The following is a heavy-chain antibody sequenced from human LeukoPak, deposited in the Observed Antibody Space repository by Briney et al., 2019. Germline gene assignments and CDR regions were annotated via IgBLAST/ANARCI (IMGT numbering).Heavy chain of an antibody. CDR2: IGTAGDT. D-gene: IGHD3-10*01. V-gene: IGHV3-13*01. J-gene: IGHJ3*02. CDR3: ARRRGGSSSYSDAFDI. Sequence: PGGSLRLSCAASGFTFSNYDIHWVRQPTGKGLEWVSGIGTAGDTYYSGSVKGRFTISRENAKNSLYLQMNSLRAGDTAVYYCARRRGGSSSYSDAFDIWGQGTIITVS. CDR1: GFTFSNYD.